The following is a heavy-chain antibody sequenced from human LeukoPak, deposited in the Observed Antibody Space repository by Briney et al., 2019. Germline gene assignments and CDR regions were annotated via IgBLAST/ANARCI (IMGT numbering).Heavy chain of an antibody. CDR1: GGSISSSSYY. D-gene: IGHD3-3*01. J-gene: IGHJ4*02. CDR3: AREGRFLEWLSNY. Sequence: PSETLSLXCTVSGGSISSSSYYWGWIRQPPGKGLEWIGSIYYSGSTYYNPSLKSRVTISVDTSKNQFSLKLSSVTAADTAVYYCAREGRFLEWLSNYWGQGTLVTVSS. V-gene: IGHV4-39*02. CDR2: IYYSGST.